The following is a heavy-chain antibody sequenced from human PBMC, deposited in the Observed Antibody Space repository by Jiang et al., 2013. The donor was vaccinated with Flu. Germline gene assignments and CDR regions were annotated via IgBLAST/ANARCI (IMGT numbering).Heavy chain of an antibody. V-gene: IGHV1-46*01. CDR3: ARDLRTTVTTVYALGAFDI. Sequence: SGAEVKKPGASVKVSCKASGYTFTSYYMHWVRQAPGQGLEWMGIINPSGGSTSYAQKFQGRVTMTRDTSTSTVYMELSSLRSEDTAVYYCARDLRTTVTTVYALGAFDIWGQGTMVTVSS. D-gene: IGHD4-17*01. CDR2: INPSGGST. CDR1: GYTFTSYY. J-gene: IGHJ3*02.